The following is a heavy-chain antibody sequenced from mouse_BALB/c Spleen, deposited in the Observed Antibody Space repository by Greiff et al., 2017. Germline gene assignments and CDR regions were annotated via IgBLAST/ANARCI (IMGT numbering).Heavy chain of an antibody. D-gene: IGHD2-14*01. J-gene: IGHJ4*01. V-gene: IGHV1S41*01. CDR1: GYTFTSYW. Sequence: DLVKPGASVKLSCKASGYTFTSYWINWIKQRPGQGLEWIGRIAPGSGSTYYNEMFKGKATLTVDTSSSTAYIQLSSLSSEDSAVYFGARPYRYDGGGAMDYWGQGTSVTVSS. CDR3: ARPYRYDGGGAMDY. CDR2: IAPGSGST.